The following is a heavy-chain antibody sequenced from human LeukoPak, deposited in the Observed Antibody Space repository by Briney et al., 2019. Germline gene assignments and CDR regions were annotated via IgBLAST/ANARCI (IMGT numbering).Heavy chain of an antibody. V-gene: IGHV4-59*12. J-gene: IGHJ5*02. CDR1: GGSISSYY. Sequence: SETLSLTCTVSGGSISSYYWSWIRQPPGKGLEWIGYMYYSGSTNYNPSLKSRVTISVDMSKNQVSLKLSSVTAADTAVYYCAREVSSGWYVRWFDPWGQGTLVTVSS. CDR3: AREVSSGWYVRWFDP. D-gene: IGHD6-19*01. CDR2: MYYSGST.